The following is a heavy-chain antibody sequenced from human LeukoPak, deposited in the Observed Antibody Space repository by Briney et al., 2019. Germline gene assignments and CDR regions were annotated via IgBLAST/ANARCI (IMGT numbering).Heavy chain of an antibody. D-gene: IGHD6-19*01. CDR3: AKGSGSGWYGWFAP. J-gene: IGHJ5*02. V-gene: IGHV3-23*01. Sequence: GSLRLSCAASGFTFSSYAMSWVRQAPGKGLEWVSSIDASGGSTYYADSVKGRFTISRDNSKNTFYLQMNSLRADDTAVYYCAKGSGSGWYGWFAPWGQGTLVTVSS. CDR1: GFTFSSYA. CDR2: IDASGGST.